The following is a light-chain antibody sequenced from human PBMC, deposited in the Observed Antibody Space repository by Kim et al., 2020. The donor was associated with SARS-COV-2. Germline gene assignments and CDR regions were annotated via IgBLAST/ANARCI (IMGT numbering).Light chain of an antibody. CDR1: QSVSSSY. V-gene: IGKV3-20*01. CDR2: GTS. J-gene: IGKJ4*01. CDR3: QQYNSSPLT. Sequence: SPGERASLSCRASQSVSSSYLAWYQHRPGRAPRLLIYGTSTRATGIPDRFSGSGSGTDFTLTISRLEPEDFAVYYWQQYNSSPLTFGGGTKVDIK.